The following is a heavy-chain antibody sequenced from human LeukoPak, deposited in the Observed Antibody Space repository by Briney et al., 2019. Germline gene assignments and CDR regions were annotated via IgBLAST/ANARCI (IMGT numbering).Heavy chain of an antibody. J-gene: IGHJ4*02. CDR3: VRDRGTYRPIDY. D-gene: IGHD1-26*01. CDR1: GFTFDNYA. V-gene: IGHV3-9*01. Sequence: GGSLRLSCAASGFTFDNYAMHWVRQAPGKGLEWVSGISWSSGSIDYADSVKGRFTISRDNAKNSLYLQMNSLRAEDTAIYYCVRDRGTYRPIDYWGQGTLVTVSS. CDR2: ISWSSGSI.